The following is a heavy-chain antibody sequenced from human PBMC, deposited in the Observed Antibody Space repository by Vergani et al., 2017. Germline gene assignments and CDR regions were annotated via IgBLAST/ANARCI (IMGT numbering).Heavy chain of an antibody. D-gene: IGHD3-22*01. V-gene: IGHV3-30*01. CDR2: ISYDGSNK. Sequence: QVQLVESGGGVVQPGRSLRLSCAASGFTFSSYAMHWVRQAPGKGLEWVAVISYDGSNKYYADSVKGRFTIFRDNSKNTLYLQMNSLRAEDTAVYYCARETSYYDSSGYPYFDYWGQGTLVTVSS. CDR1: GFTFSSYA. CDR3: ARETSYYDSSGYPYFDY. J-gene: IGHJ4*02.